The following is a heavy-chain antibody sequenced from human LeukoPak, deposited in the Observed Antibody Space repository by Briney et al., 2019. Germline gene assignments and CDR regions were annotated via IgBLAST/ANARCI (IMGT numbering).Heavy chain of an antibody. V-gene: IGHV1-18*01. D-gene: IGHD2-2*01. J-gene: IGHJ6*02. CDR3: ARDRVVVVPAAQDYYYYGMDV. CDR2: ISAYNGNT. Sequence: GASVKVSCKASGYTFTSYGISWVRQAPGQGLEWMGWISAYNGNTNYAQKLQGRVTMTTDTSTSTAYMELRSLRSDDTAVYYCARDRVVVVPAAQDYYYYGMDVWGQGTTVTVSS. CDR1: GYTFTSYG.